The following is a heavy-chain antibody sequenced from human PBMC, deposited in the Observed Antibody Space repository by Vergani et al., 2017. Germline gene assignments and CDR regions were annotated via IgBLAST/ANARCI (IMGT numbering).Heavy chain of an antibody. D-gene: IGHD2-15*01. J-gene: IGHJ4*02. V-gene: IGHV1-69*11. Sequence: QVQLVQSGAEVKKPGSSVKVSCKASGGTFSSYALNWVRQAPGQGLEWMGSIIPSLATTIYAQKFQGRVTITADESTSTAYMELSSLKSEDTAVFYCARATCSGGSCYRGFEYWGEGCLITVSS. CDR1: GGTFSSYA. CDR2: IIPSLATT. CDR3: ARATCSGGSCYRGFEY.